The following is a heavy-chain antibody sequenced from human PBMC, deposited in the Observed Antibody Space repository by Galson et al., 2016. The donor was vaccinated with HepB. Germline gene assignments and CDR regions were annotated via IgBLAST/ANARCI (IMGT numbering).Heavy chain of an antibody. Sequence: SLRLSCAASGFTFSNYWMHWVRQAPGKGLVWVSHITIDGSTTTYADSVKGRFTISRDNAKNTLYLQMNSLRAEDTAVYCCARGGSRPIDYWGQGTLVTVSS. V-gene: IGHV3-74*01. D-gene: IGHD1-26*01. CDR3: ARGGSRPIDY. CDR2: ITIDGSTT. CDR1: GFTFSNYW. J-gene: IGHJ4*02.